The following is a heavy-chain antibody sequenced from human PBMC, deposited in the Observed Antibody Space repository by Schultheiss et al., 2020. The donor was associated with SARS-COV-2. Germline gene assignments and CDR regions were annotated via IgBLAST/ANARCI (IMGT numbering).Heavy chain of an antibody. CDR2: VHYSGST. CDR3: ARRNSSSKNGMDV. D-gene: IGHD6-6*01. J-gene: IGHJ6*02. CDR1: GGSISSGGYY. Sequence: SETLSLTCTVSGGSISSGGYYWSWIRQHPGKGLEWIGYVHYSGSTNYNPSLKSRVTISVDTSKNQFSLKLSSVTAADTAVYYCARRNSSSKNGMDVWGQGNTGHRLL. V-gene: IGHV4-61*08.